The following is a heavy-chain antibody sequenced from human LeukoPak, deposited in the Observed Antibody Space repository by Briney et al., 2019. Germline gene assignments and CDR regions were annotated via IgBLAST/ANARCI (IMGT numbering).Heavy chain of an antibody. V-gene: IGHV1-46*01. CDR1: GYSFTSYW. CDR3: ARDMASRKLEMATTGADY. Sequence: GESLKISCKGSGYSFTSYWIGWVRQAPGQGLEWMGIINPSGGSTSYAQKFQGRVTMTRDTSTSTVYMELSSLRSEDTAVYYCARDMASRKLEMATTGADYWGQGTLVTVSS. CDR2: INPSGGST. J-gene: IGHJ4*02. D-gene: IGHD5-24*01.